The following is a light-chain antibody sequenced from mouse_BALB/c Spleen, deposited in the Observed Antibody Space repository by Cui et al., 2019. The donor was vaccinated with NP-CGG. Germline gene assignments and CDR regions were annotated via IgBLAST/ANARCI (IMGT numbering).Light chain of an antibody. V-gene: IGLV1*01. Sequence: QAVVTQESALTTSPGETATLTCCSSTGAVTTSNYADWVQEKPDHLFTGLIGGTNNRAPGVPARFSGSLIGDKAALTITGAQTEDEAIYFCALWYSNHWVFGGGTKLTVL. J-gene: IGLJ1*01. CDR2: GTN. CDR1: TGAVTTSNY. CDR3: ALWYSNHWV.